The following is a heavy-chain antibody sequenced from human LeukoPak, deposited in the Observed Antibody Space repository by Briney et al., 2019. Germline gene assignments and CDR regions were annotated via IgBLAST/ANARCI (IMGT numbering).Heavy chain of an antibody. CDR1: GGTFSSYA. CDR3: ARENGDYDYFDY. V-gene: IGHV1-2*02. J-gene: IGHJ4*02. CDR2: INPNSGGT. D-gene: IGHD4-17*01. Sequence: ASVKVSCKASGGTFSSYAISWVRQAPGQGLEWMGWINPNSGGTNYAQKFQGRVTMTRDTSISTAYMELSRLRSDDTAVYYCARENGDYDYFDYWGQGTLVTVSS.